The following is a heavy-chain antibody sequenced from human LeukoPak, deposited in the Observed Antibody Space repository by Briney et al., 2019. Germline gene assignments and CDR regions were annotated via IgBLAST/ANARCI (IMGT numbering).Heavy chain of an antibody. CDR2: IYYSGST. J-gene: IGHJ6*03. V-gene: IGHV4-39*07. Sequence: SETLSLTCTVSGGSISSSSYYWGWIRQPPGKGLEWIGSIYYSGSTYYNPSLKSRVTISVDTSKNQFSLKLSSVTAADTAVYYCARIFGGTSYNWNRVYMDVWGKGTTVTVSS. CDR3: ARIFGGTSYNWNRVYMDV. D-gene: IGHD1-20*01. CDR1: GGSISSSSYY.